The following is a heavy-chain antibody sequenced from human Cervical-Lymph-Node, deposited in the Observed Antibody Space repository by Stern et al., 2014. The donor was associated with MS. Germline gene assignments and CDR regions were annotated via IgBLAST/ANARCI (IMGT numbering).Heavy chain of an antibody. V-gene: IGHV5-51*01. CDR1: GYTFTSYW. CDR2: IFPGGSDL. J-gene: IGHJ4*02. CDR3: ARQRYFDY. Sequence: VQLVQSGPEVKRPGESLKISCQASGYTFTSYWIGWVRPMPGKGLEWIAIIFPGGSDLRYSPSFQGQVTISAEKSSSTAYLQWNNLKASDTAIYYCARQRYFDYWGQGTLVTVSS.